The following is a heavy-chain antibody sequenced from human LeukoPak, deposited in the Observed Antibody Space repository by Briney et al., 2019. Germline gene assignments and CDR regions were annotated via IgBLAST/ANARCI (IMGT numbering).Heavy chain of an antibody. CDR2: ISWDGGST. D-gene: IGHD2-2*01. V-gene: IGHV3-43*01. Sequence: GGSLRLSCSAAGLSFNDHTMHWVRQAPGKGLEWVSLISWDGGSTYYADSVKGRFTISRDNSKNSLYLQMNSLRTEDTALYYCAKDARYCGATTCYLGGYYYYMDVWGKGTTVTVSS. CDR3: AKDARYCGATTCYLGGYYYYMDV. CDR1: GLSFNDHT. J-gene: IGHJ6*03.